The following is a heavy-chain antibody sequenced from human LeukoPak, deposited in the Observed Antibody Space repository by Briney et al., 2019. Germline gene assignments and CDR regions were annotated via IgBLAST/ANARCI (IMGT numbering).Heavy chain of an antibody. V-gene: IGHV3-23*01. D-gene: IGHD6-6*01. J-gene: IGHJ4*02. Sequence: GGSLRLSCAASGFTFSFYAMSWVRQAPGKGLEWVAGITSSGNTTYYADPVKGRFTISRDNSKNTLYLQMNSLRAEDTAVYYCARDRSEYSSSPGHYWGQGTLVTVSS. CDR1: GFTFSFYA. CDR2: ITSSGNTT. CDR3: ARDRSEYSSSPGHY.